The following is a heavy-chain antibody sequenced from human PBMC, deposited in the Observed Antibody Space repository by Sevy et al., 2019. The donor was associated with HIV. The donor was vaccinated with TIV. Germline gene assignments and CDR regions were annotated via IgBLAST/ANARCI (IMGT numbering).Heavy chain of an antibody. CDR1: GFTFSSYA. Sequence: RGSLRLSCAASGFTFSSYAMSWVRQAPGKGLEWVSAISGSGGSTYYADSVKGRFTISRDNSKNTLYLQMNSLRAEDTAGYYRAKDIYDFWSGSYGGGYFDYWGQGTLVTVSS. CDR3: AKDIYDFWSGSYGGGYFDY. D-gene: IGHD3-3*01. V-gene: IGHV3-23*01. CDR2: ISGSGGST. J-gene: IGHJ4*02.